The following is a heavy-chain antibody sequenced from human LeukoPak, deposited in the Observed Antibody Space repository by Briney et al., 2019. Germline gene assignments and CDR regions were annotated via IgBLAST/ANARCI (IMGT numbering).Heavy chain of an antibody. CDR2: IYSGGST. Sequence: GGSLRLSCAASGFTVSSNYMSWVRQAPGKGLEWVSVIYSGGSTYYADSVKGRFTISRDNSKNTLYLQMNSLRAEDTAVYYCAKDFVKKRVVVPAAIDYWGQGTLVTVSS. CDR1: GFTVSSNY. V-gene: IGHV3-53*01. D-gene: IGHD2-2*01. CDR3: AKDFVKKRVVVPAAIDY. J-gene: IGHJ4*02.